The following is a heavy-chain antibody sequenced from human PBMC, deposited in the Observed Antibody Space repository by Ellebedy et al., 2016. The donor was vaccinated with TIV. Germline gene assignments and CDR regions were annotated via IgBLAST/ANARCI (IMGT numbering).Heavy chain of an antibody. V-gene: IGHV3-66*01. Sequence: GESLKISCAASGFTVSSNYMSWVRQAPGKGLKWVSVIYSGGGTYYADSVKGRFTISRDNSKNTLYLQMNSLRAEDTAVYYCARAKFEYFDSSGALDFWGQGTLVTVSS. CDR2: IYSGGGT. CDR3: ARAKFEYFDSSGALDF. CDR1: GFTVSSNY. D-gene: IGHD3-22*01. J-gene: IGHJ4*02.